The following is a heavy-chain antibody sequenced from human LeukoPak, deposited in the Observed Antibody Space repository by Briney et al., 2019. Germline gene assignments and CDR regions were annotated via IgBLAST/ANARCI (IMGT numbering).Heavy chain of an antibody. CDR2: IYYSGST. V-gene: IGHV4-59*01. J-gene: IGHJ3*02. CDR1: GGSISSYY. Sequence: SETQSLTCTVSGGSISSYYWSWIRQPPGKGLEWIGYIYYSGSTNYNPSLRSRVTISVDTSKNQFSLKLSSVTAADTAVYYCARSGYSYGKNAFDIWGQGTMVTVSS. D-gene: IGHD5-18*01. CDR3: ARSGYSYGKNAFDI.